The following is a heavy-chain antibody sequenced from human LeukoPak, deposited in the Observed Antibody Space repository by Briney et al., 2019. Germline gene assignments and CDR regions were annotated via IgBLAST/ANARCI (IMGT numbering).Heavy chain of an antibody. CDR3: ARDSIVGATTVFDY. V-gene: IGHV4-4*07. D-gene: IGHD1-26*01. Sequence: LETLSLTCTVSGGSISSYYWSWLRQPAGKGLEWIGRIYTSGSTNYNPSLKSRVTMSVDTSKNQFSLKLSSVTAADTAVYYCARDSIVGATTVFDYWGQGTLVTVSS. CDR2: IYTSGST. J-gene: IGHJ4*02. CDR1: GGSISSYY.